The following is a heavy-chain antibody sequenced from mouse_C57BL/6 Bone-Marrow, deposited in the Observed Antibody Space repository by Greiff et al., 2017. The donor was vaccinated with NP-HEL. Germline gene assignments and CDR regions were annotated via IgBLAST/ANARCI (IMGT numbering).Heavy chain of an antibody. CDR1: GFTFSSYA. D-gene: IGHD2-5*01. V-gene: IGHV5-4*03. CDR3: AKYYSNYVVFAY. J-gene: IGHJ3*01. CDR2: ISDGGSYT. Sequence: EVKLMESGGGLVKPGGSLKLSCAASGFTFSSYAMSWVRQTPEKRLEWVATISDGGSYTYYPDNVKGRFTISRDNAKNNLYLQMSHLKSEDTAMYYCAKYYSNYVVFAYWGQGTLVTVSA.